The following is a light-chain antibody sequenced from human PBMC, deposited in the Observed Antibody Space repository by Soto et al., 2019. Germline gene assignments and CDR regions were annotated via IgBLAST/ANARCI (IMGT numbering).Light chain of an antibody. CDR3: PVWDSSTDHRV. J-gene: IGLJ1*01. V-gene: IGLV3-21*02. Sequence: SYELTQPPSVSVAPGQTARISCGGNNIGGKSVHWYQQKPGQAPVLVVYDDNDRPSGIPERFSGSNSGNTATLTISRVEAGDEADYYCPVWDSSTDHRVFGTGTKGTVL. CDR2: DDN. CDR1: NIGGKS.